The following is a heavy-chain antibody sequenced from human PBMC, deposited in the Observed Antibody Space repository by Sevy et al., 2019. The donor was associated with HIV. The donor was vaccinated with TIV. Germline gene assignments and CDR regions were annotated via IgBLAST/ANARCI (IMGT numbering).Heavy chain of an antibody. Sequence: ASVKVSCKVSGYTLTRLAMHWVRQAPGKGLESMGSFDPEDNERIYAQKWQGRFSMTEDTSTDTAYMELSNLRSEDTAVYYCATTKDYYENSGDPFDYWGQGTLVTVSS. V-gene: IGHV1-24*01. D-gene: IGHD3-22*01. CDR3: ATTKDYYENSGDPFDY. CDR1: GYTLTRLA. CDR2: FDPEDNER. J-gene: IGHJ4*02.